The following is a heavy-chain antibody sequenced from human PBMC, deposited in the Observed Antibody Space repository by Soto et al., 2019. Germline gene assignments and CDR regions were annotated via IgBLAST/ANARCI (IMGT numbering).Heavy chain of an antibody. CDR1: GFTFSNYG. J-gene: IGHJ4*02. V-gene: IGHV3-30*18. Sequence: QVQLVESGGGVVQPGRSLRLSCAASGFTFSNYGMHWVRQAPGKGLEWVAVISYHGSEIYYADSVKGRFTISTDNSKNTLYLQMDTLRAEDKAVYYCAKDHLTTTVTTVGYWGQGTLVTVSS. D-gene: IGHD4-17*01. CDR2: ISYHGSEI. CDR3: AKDHLTTTVTTVGY.